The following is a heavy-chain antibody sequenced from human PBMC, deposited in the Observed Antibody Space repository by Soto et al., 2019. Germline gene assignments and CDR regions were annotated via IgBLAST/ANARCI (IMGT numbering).Heavy chain of an antibody. V-gene: IGHV3-23*01. CDR3: AKDPPGYCDTPGRGRFDP. Sequence: GGSLRLSCAASGFTFSSYAMSWVRQAPGKGLEWVSAISGSGGSTYYADSVKGRFTISRDNSKNTLYLQMNSLRDEDTAVYYCAKDPPGYCDTPGRGRFDPWGPGTLVTVSS. CDR2: ISGSGGST. CDR1: GFTFSSYA. D-gene: IGHD3-22*01. J-gene: IGHJ5*02.